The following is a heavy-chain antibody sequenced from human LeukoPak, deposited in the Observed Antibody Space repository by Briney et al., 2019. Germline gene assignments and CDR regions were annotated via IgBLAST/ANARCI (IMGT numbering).Heavy chain of an antibody. CDR2: IYHSGST. Sequence: PSGTLSLTCAVSGGSISSNNWWGWVRQPPGKGLEWIGEIYHSGSTNYNPSLKSRVTISVDTSKNQFSLKLSSVTAADTAVYYCARDHPQSSSWFNWFDPWGQGTLVTVSS. D-gene: IGHD6-13*01. V-gene: IGHV4-4*02. CDR3: ARDHPQSSSWFNWFDP. CDR1: GGSISSNNW. J-gene: IGHJ5*02.